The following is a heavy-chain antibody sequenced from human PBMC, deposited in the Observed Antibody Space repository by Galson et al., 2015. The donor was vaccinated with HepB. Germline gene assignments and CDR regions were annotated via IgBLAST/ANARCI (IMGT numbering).Heavy chain of an antibody. CDR2: IIPIFGTA. CDR1: GGTFSSYA. CDR3: ARLSPGGYYDSSGFTF. D-gene: IGHD3-22*01. J-gene: IGHJ3*01. Sequence: SCKASGGTFSSYAISWVRQAPGQGLEWMGGIIPIFGTANYAQKFQGRVTITADESTSTAYMELSSLRSEDTAVYYCARLSPGGYYDSSGFTFWGQGTMVTVSS. V-gene: IGHV1-69*01.